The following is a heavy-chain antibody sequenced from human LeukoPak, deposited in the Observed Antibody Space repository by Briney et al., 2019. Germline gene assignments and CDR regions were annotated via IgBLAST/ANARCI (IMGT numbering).Heavy chain of an antibody. Sequence: SETLSLTCTVSGGSISSGDYYWSWIRQPPGKGLEWIGYIYYSGSTYYNPSLKSRVTISVDTSKNQFSLKLSSLTAADTAVYYCARVVPAAIGAFDIWGQGTMVTVSS. CDR2: IYYSGST. CDR1: GGSISSGDYY. D-gene: IGHD2-2*02. CDR3: ARVVPAAIGAFDI. V-gene: IGHV4-30-4*08. J-gene: IGHJ3*02.